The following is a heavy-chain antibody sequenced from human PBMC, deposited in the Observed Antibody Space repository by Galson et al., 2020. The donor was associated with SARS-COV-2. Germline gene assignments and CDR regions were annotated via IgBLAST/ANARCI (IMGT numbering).Heavy chain of an antibody. J-gene: IGHJ4*02. Sequence: GGSLRLSCAASGFTFDDYAMHWVRQAPGKGLEWVSGISWNSGFIDYADSVKGRFTISRDNAKKSLYLQMSSLRAEDTALYYCAKESGYSNYVDYWGQGTLVTVSS. CDR3: AKESGYSNYVDY. D-gene: IGHD5-18*01. CDR2: ISWNSGFI. CDR1: GFTFDDYA. V-gene: IGHV3-9*01.